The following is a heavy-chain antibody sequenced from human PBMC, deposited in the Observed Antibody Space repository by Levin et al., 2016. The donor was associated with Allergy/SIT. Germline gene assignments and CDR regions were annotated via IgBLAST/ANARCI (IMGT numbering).Heavy chain of an antibody. CDR3: ARRDTAAPIAY. J-gene: IGHJ4*02. V-gene: IGHV4-34*01. CDR2: INHSGST. Sequence: RQAPGKGLEWIGEINHSGSTNYNPSLKSRVTISVDTSKNQFSLKVSSVTAADTAVYYCARRDTAAPIAYWGQGTLVTVSS. D-gene: IGHD5-18*01.